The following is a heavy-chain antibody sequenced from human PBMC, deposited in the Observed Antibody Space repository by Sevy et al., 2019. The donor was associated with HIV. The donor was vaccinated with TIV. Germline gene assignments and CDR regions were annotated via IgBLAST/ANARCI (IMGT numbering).Heavy chain of an antibody. D-gene: IGHD6-13*01. CDR2: IYYSGST. CDR1: GGSISSYY. CDR3: ARAGGSSSWYHFDY. V-gene: IGHV4-59*13. J-gene: IGHJ4*02. Sequence: SETLSLTCTVSGGSISSYYWSWIRQPPGKGLEWFGYIYYSGSTNYNPSLKSRVTISVDTSKNQFSLKLSSVTAADTAVYYCARAGGSSSWYHFDYWGQGTLVTVSS.